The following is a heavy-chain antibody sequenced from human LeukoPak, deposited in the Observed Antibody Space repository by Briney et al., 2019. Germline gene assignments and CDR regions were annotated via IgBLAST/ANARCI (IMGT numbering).Heavy chain of an antibody. V-gene: IGHV3-21*01. CDR2: ISSSSSYI. Sequence: GGSLRLSCAASGFTFSSYSMNWVRQAPGKGLEWVSSISSSSSYIYYADSVKGRFTISRDNAKNSLYLQMNSLRAEDTAVYYCARVTGRTYYSYYYGMDVWGQGTTVTVSS. D-gene: IGHD7-27*01. J-gene: IGHJ6*02. CDR1: GFTFSSYS. CDR3: ARVTGRTYYSYYYGMDV.